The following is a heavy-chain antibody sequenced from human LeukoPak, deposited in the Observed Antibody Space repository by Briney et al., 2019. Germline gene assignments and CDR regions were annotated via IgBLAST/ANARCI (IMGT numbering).Heavy chain of an antibody. Sequence: PGGSLRLSCLASGFAFGDYAMSWVRQAPGGGLEWVGFIRSKPYGETTEYAASAKGRFTISRDDSKNIVYLQMNSLKVEDTALYYCTRNRGIATAGILQAPHDYWGQGTHVTVSS. CDR3: TRNRGIATAGILQAPHDY. D-gene: IGHD6-13*01. V-gene: IGHV3-49*04. J-gene: IGHJ4*02. CDR2: IRSKPYGETT. CDR1: GFAFGDYA.